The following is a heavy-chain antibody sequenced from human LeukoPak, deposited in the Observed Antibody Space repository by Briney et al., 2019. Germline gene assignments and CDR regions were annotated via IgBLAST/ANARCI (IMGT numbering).Heavy chain of an antibody. V-gene: IGHV3-30*02. CDR3: AKDLGYYGSGGYSTPDAFDI. CDR1: GFTFSSYG. CDR2: IRYDGSNK. D-gene: IGHD3-10*01. Sequence: PGGSLRLSCAASGFTFSSYGMHWVRQAPGKGLEWVAFIRYDGSNKYYADSVKGRFTISRDNSKNTLYLQMNSLRAEDTAVYYCAKDLGYYGSGGYSTPDAFDIWGQGTMVTVSS. J-gene: IGHJ3*02.